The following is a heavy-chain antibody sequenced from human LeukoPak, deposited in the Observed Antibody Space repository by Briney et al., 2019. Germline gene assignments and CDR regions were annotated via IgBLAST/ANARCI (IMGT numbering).Heavy chain of an antibody. CDR2: IIPIVGTA. CDR3: ARDCSSTSRYGGGYDY. V-gene: IGHV1-69*01. CDR1: GGTFSSYA. Sequence: GASAKVSCKASGGTFSSYAISWVRQAPGRGREWMGGIIPIVGTANYAQKFQGRVTITADESTSAAYIELSSLRSEDTAVYYWARDCSSTSRYGGGYDYWGQGTLVTVSS. J-gene: IGHJ4*02. D-gene: IGHD2-2*01.